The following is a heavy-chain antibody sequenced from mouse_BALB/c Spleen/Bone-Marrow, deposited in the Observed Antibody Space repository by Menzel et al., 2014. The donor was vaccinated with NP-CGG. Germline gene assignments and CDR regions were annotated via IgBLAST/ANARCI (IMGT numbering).Heavy chain of an antibody. CDR3: TRRGGWYFDV. Sequence: EVKLVESGGGLVQPGGSMKLSCVASGFTFSNYWMNWVRQSPEKGLEWVAEIRLKSNNYATHYAESAKGRFTISRDDSKSSVYLQMNNLRAEDTGIYYCTRRGGWYFDVWGAGTTVTVSS. CDR2: IRLKSNNYAT. V-gene: IGHV6-6*02. J-gene: IGHJ1*01. CDR1: GFTFSNYW.